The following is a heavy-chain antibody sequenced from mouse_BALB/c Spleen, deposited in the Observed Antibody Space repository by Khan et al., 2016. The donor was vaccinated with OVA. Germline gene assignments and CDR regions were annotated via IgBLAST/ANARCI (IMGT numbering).Heavy chain of an antibody. CDR2: INPSNGYT. D-gene: IGHD2-14*01. V-gene: IGHV1-4*01. CDR1: GYTFTSYT. CDR3: IRDGAYYRNGGWFAY. J-gene: IGHJ3*01. Sequence: VQLQQSGAELARPGASVKMSCKASGYTFTSYTIHWIKLRPGQGLEWIGYINPSNGYTNYNQKFKDKATLTADTSSNTAYLQMSSLTSDDSAGYNWIRDGAYYRNGGWFAYWGQGTLVTVSA.